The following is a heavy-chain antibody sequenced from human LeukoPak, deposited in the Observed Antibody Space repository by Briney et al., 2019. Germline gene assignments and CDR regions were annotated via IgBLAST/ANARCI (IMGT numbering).Heavy chain of an antibody. CDR1: GYSISSGYY. CDR2: IYHSGST. J-gene: IGHJ4*02. V-gene: IGHV4-38-2*02. Sequence: SETLSLTCTVSGYSISSGYYWGWIRQPPGKGLEWIGSIYHSGSTYYNPSLKSRVTISVDTSKNQFSLKLSSVTAADTAVYYCARGEVDTAIGPDYWGQGTLVTVSS. D-gene: IGHD5-18*01. CDR3: ARGEVDTAIGPDY.